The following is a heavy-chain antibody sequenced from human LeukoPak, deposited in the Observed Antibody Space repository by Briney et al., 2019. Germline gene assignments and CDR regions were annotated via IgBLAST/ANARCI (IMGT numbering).Heavy chain of an antibody. D-gene: IGHD6-13*01. J-gene: IGHJ4*02. CDR1: GFTFSSYS. V-gene: IGHV3-21*01. Sequence: GGSLRLSCAASGFTFSSYSMNWVRQAPGKGLEWVSSMSSSSSYIYYADSVKGRFTISRDNAKNSLYLQMNSLRAEDTAVYYCARGGSSLQLPGYSSSWYEYPFGYWGQGTLVTVSS. CDR2: MSSSSSYI. CDR3: ARGGSSLQLPGYSSSWYEYPFGY.